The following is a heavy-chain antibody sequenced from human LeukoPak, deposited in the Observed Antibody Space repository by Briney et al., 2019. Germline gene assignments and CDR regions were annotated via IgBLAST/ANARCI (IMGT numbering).Heavy chain of an antibody. CDR3: AKQGYDFWSGPTGFDP. D-gene: IGHD3-3*01. CDR1: GFTFSSYA. CDR2: ISGSGGST. Sequence: GGSLRLSCAASGFTFSSYAMSWVRQAPGKGLEWVSAISGSGGSTYYADSVKGRFTISRDNSKNTLYLQMNSLRAKDTAGYYCAKQGYDFWSGPTGFDPWGQGTLVTVSS. V-gene: IGHV3-23*01. J-gene: IGHJ5*02.